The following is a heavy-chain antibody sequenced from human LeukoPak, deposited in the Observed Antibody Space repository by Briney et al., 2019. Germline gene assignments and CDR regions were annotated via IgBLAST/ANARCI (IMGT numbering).Heavy chain of an antibody. Sequence: GGSLRLSCAASGFTFSTYWMHWVRQAPGKGLVWVSRLSPDGSSSIYADSVKGRFTVSRDNAKNTLYLQMYSLRADDTAVYYCTRSPSLGGSYWGFDYWGQGTLLTVSS. CDR1: GFTFSTYW. V-gene: IGHV3-74*01. CDR3: TRSPSLGGSYWGFDY. J-gene: IGHJ4*02. CDR2: LSPDGSSS. D-gene: IGHD1-26*01.